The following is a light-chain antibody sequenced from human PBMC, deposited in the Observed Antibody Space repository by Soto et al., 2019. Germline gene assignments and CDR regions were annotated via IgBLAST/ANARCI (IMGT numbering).Light chain of an antibody. CDR1: QSVSSN. Sequence: EIVMTQSPATLSVSPGERATLSCRASQSVSSNLAWYQQKPGQAPRLLIYGASIRATSISARFSGSGSGTEFTLTISSLQSEDFGVYYCQQFNNWPPSTFGQGTRVEIK. V-gene: IGKV3-15*01. CDR2: GAS. CDR3: QQFNNWPPST. J-gene: IGKJ1*01.